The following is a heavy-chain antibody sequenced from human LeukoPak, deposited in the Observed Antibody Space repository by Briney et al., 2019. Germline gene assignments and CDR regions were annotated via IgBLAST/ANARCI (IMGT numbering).Heavy chain of an antibody. V-gene: IGHV1-18*01. Sequence: ASVKVSCKASGYTFTSYGISWVRQAPGQGLEWMGWISAYNGNTNYAQKLQGRVTMTTDTSTSTAYMELRSLRSDDTAVYYCARDRQYYDFWSGYPDYWGQGTLVTVSS. CDR1: GYTFTSYG. CDR2: ISAYNGNT. J-gene: IGHJ4*02. D-gene: IGHD3-3*01. CDR3: ARDRQYYDFWSGYPDY.